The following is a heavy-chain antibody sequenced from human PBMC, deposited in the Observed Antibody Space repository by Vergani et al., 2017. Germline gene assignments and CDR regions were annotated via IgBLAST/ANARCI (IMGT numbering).Heavy chain of an antibody. CDR3: AIATVDAFDI. V-gene: IGHV4-61*02. CDR1: GGSISSGSYY. CDR2: IYTSGST. D-gene: IGHD4-23*01. J-gene: IGHJ3*02. Sequence: QVQLQESGPGLVKPSQTLSLTCTVSGGSISSGSYYWSWIRQPAGKGLEWIGRIYTSGSTNYNPSLKSRVTISVDTSKNQFSLKLSSVTAADTAVYYCAIATVDAFDIWGQRTMVIFSS.